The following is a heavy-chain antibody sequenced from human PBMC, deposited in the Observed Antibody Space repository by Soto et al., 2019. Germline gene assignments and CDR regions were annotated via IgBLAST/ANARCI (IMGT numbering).Heavy chain of an antibody. CDR3: ASGGLQRYYYGMDV. J-gene: IGHJ6*02. CDR2: IIPIFGTA. V-gene: IGHV1-69*13. CDR1: GGTFSSYG. Sequence: SVKVSCKASGGTFSSYGISWGRQAPGQGRARMGGIIPIFGTAEYAKKFQGRVTSTADESTSTAYMELSSLRAEDTAVYYCASGGLQRYYYGMDVWGQGTTVTVSS. D-gene: IGHD1-26*01.